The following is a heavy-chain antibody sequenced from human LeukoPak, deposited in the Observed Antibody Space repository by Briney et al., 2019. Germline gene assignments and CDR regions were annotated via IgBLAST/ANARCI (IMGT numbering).Heavy chain of an antibody. J-gene: IGHJ4*02. Sequence: ASVKVSCKASGYTFSSYGISWVRQAPGQGLEWLGYISAYNGNTNYAQKVQGRITMTTDTATSTAYMEMRSLRSDDTAVYYCARDCSGSSCYWIHWGQGTLVTVSS. V-gene: IGHV1-18*01. D-gene: IGHD2-15*01. CDR3: ARDCSGSSCYWIH. CDR1: GYTFSSYG. CDR2: ISAYNGNT.